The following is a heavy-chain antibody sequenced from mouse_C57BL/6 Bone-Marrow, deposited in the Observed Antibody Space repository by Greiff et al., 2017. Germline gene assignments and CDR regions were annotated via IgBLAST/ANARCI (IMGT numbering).Heavy chain of an antibody. V-gene: IGHV1-69*01. D-gene: IGHD2-4*01. CDR3: ARHYDYDGDY. CDR1: GYTFTSYW. Sequence: VQLQQPGAELVMPGASVKLSCKASGYTFTSYWMHWVKQRPGQGLEWIGEIDPADSYTNYNQKFKGKSTLTVDKSSSTAYMQLSSLTSEDSAVYYCARHYDYDGDYWGEGTTLTVSS. CDR2: IDPADSYT. J-gene: IGHJ2*01.